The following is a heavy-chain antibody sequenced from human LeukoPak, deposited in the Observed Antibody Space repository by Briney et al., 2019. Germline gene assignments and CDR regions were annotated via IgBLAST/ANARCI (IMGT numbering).Heavy chain of an antibody. CDR1: GGSFSGYY. V-gene: IGHV4-34*01. CDR2: INHSGST. Sequence: SETLSLTCAVYGGSFSGYYWSWIRQPPGKGLEWIGEINHSGSTNYNPSLKSRVTISVDTSKNQLSLKLTSMTAADTAVYYCATTKQWLAFDIWGQGAMVTVSS. D-gene: IGHD6-19*01. CDR3: ATTKQWLAFDI. J-gene: IGHJ3*02.